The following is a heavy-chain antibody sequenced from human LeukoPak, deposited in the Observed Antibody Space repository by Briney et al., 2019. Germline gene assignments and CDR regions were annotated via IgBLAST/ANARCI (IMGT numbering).Heavy chain of an antibody. CDR2: INPNSGGT. D-gene: IGHD4-23*01. J-gene: IGHJ4*02. CDR1: GYTFTSYG. Sequence: ASVKVSCKASGYTFTSYGISWVRQAPGQGLEWMGWINPNSGGTNYAQKFQGRVTMTRDTSISTAYMELSRLRSDDTAVYYCARDLNSLTPEPDYWGQGTLVTVSS. V-gene: IGHV1-2*02. CDR3: ARDLNSLTPEPDY.